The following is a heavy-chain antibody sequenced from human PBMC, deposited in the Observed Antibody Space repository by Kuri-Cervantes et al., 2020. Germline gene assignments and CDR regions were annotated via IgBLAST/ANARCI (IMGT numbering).Heavy chain of an antibody. V-gene: IGHV3-30*18. D-gene: IGHD3-9*01. J-gene: IGHJ1*01. CDR1: GFTFSSYA. CDR2: ISYDGSDK. Sequence: GGSLRLSCAASGFTFSSYAMSWVRQAQGKGLEWVAVISYDGSDKYYADSVRGRFTISRDNSKNTLYLQMNSLRAEDTAVYYCAKDSGDILTDPGHPGHFQHWGQGTLVTVSS. CDR3: AKDSGDILTDPGHPGHFQH.